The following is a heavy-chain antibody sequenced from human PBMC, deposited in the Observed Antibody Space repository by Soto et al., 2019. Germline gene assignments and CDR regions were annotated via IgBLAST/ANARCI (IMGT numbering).Heavy chain of an antibody. J-gene: IGHJ4*02. CDR1: GASITSSNW. CDR3: ARDRRNFGVPFDN. V-gene: IGHV4-4*02. Sequence: QVQLQESGPGLVKPSGTLSLTCDVFGASITSSNWWSWVRQSPGGGLEGIGEVFHGGSTNYNPSLKSRVTASVDKSKNQFALILTSLTAADAAVYYCARDRRNFGVPFDNWGPGIRVTVS. D-gene: IGHD2-8*01. CDR2: VFHGGST.